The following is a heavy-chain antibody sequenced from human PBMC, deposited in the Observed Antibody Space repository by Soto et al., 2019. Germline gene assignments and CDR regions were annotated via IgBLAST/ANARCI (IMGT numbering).Heavy chain of an antibody. Sequence: LRLSCAASGFTFSNYAMNWFRQAPGKGLEWVSGISWNSGSIGYADSVKGRFTISRDNAKNSLYLQMNSLRAEDTALYYCAKDVAPAPRWFDPWGQGTLVTVSS. J-gene: IGHJ5*02. CDR2: ISWNSGSI. D-gene: IGHD2-15*01. V-gene: IGHV3-9*01. CDR3: AKDVAPAPRWFDP. CDR1: GFTFSNYA.